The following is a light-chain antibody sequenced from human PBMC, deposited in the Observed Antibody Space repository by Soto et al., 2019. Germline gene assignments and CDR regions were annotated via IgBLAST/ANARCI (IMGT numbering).Light chain of an antibody. V-gene: IGLV2-14*01. J-gene: IGLJ1*01. CDR2: QVS. CDR1: SSDVGGYNY. Sequence: QSVRTQPASVPGSPGQSITISCTGTSSDVGGYNYVSWFQQHPGKPPKLLIYQVSHRPSGVSNRFSGSKSGSTASLTISGLQAEDEADYYCSSYTSNSAPYVFGTGTKVTVL. CDR3: SSYTSNSAPYV.